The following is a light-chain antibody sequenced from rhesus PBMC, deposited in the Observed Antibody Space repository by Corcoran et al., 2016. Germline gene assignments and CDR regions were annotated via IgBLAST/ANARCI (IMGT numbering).Light chain of an antibody. Sequence: DIQMTQSPSSLSASLGDRVTITCRASQGISNWLALYQQKPGKAPKLLIYRASNLETGVPSRFRGSGSGTDCTLNISSLQPEDIATYYCQQHDKSPWTFGQGTKVEIK. V-gene: IGKV1-69*01. CDR1: QGISNW. CDR2: RAS. J-gene: IGKJ1*01. CDR3: QQHDKSPWT.